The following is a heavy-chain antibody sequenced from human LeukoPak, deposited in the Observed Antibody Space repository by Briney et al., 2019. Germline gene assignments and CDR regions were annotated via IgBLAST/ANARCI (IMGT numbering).Heavy chain of an antibody. Sequence: PSETLSLTCTVSGGSISSHCWSWIRQPPGKGLEWIAYLFDSVNTKDNPSLQSRLTLSADTSKNQFSLRLSSVTAADTAVYYCATIQRGSIFGYFDFWGQGIKVTVSS. CDR2: LFDSVNT. D-gene: IGHD5-18*01. V-gene: IGHV4-59*11. J-gene: IGHJ4*02. CDR1: GGSISSHC. CDR3: ATIQRGSIFGYFDF.